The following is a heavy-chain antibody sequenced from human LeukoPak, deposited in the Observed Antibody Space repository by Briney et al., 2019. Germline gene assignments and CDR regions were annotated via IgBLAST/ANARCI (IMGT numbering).Heavy chain of an antibody. V-gene: IGHV1-2*02. CDR3: ARVVYTSSWDGGLDY. J-gene: IGHJ4*02. CDR2: IDPNSGGT. Sequence: ASVKVSCKASGYTFTAYYIHWVRQAPGQGLEWMGWIDPNSGGTNYAQKFQGRVTMTRDTSISTAYMELSRLKSDDTAIYFCARVVYTSSWDGGLDYSGQGTLVTVSS. CDR1: GYTFTAYY. D-gene: IGHD6-13*01.